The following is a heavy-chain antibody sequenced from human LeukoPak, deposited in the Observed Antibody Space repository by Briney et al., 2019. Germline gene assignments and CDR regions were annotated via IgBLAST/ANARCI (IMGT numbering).Heavy chain of an antibody. Sequence: GRSLRLSCAASGFTFSSYGMHWVRQAPGKGLEWVAVISYDGSNKYYADSVKGRFTISRDNSKNTLYLQMNSLRAEDTAVYYCARASSWIHLWSLWGQGTLVTVSS. J-gene: IGHJ4*02. CDR3: ARASSWIHLWSL. V-gene: IGHV3-30*03. CDR1: GFTFSSYG. D-gene: IGHD5-18*01. CDR2: ISYDGSNK.